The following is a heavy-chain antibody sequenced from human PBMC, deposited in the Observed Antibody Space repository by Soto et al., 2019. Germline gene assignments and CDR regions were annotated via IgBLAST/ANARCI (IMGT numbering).Heavy chain of an antibody. Sequence: GASVKVSCKASGYTLTSYDINWLRQATGQGLEWMGWMNPNSGNTGYAQKFQGRVTMTRNTSISTAYMELSSLRSEDTAVYYCARVYVIAARRADGYVYYYYYMVVWGKGTTVTVSS. J-gene: IGHJ6*03. D-gene: IGHD6-6*01. CDR1: GYTLTSYD. CDR2: MNPNSGNT. V-gene: IGHV1-8*01. CDR3: ARVYVIAARRADGYVYYYYYMVV.